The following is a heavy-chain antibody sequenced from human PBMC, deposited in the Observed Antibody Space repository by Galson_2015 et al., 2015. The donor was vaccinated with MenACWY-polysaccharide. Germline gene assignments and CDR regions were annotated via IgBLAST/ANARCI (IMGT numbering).Heavy chain of an antibody. CDR1: GYTFSNYG. Sequence: SVKVSCKASGYTFSNYGISWVRQAPGQGLEWMGWINPNGGGTHYEQKYQARVTMTRDTSINTAYMELSRLSSDDTAVYYCTRGGGRYYVDYWGQGTLVTVSS. CDR3: TRGGGRYYVDY. CDR2: INPNGGGT. V-gene: IGHV1-2*02. J-gene: IGHJ4*02. D-gene: IGHD6-19*01.